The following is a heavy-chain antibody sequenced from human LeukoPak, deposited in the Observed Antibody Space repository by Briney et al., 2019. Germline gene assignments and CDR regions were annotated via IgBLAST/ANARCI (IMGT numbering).Heavy chain of an antibody. J-gene: IGHJ4*02. CDR1: GFTFSDYD. D-gene: IGHD1-26*01. Sequence: GGSLRLSCAASGFTFSDYDMSWVRQAPGKGLEWVSSMSLSTSGKTYADSVKGRFTISRDNSKNTLYLQMNSLRAEDTAVYYCAKPLVGATAGYPNYWGQGTLVTVSS. CDR3: AKPLVGATAGYPNY. V-gene: IGHV3-23*01. CDR2: MSLSTSGK.